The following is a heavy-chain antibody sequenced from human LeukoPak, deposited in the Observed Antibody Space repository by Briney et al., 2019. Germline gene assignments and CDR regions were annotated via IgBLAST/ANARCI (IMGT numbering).Heavy chain of an antibody. Sequence: SETLSLTCTVSGGSISSGSYYWSWIRQPAGKGLEWIGRIYTSGSTNYNPSLKGRVTISVDTSKNQFSLKLSSVTAADTAVYYCARDRCSSTSCYLAYYYYGMDVWGQGTTVTVSS. J-gene: IGHJ6*02. CDR1: GGSISSGSYY. V-gene: IGHV4-61*02. CDR3: ARDRCSSTSCYLAYYYYGMDV. D-gene: IGHD2-2*01. CDR2: IYTSGST.